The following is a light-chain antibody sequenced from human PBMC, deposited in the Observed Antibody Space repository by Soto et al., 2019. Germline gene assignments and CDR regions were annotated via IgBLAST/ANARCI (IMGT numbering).Light chain of an antibody. CDR1: QSVTSN. J-gene: IGKJ4*01. CDR2: GAS. Sequence: EIVMTQSPATLSVSPGDRATLSCRASQSVTSNLAWYQQKPGQAPRLLIYGASNRATGIPDRFSGSGSGTDFTLTISSLEPEDFAVYYCQQRSNWPLTFGGGTKVDIK. CDR3: QQRSNWPLT. V-gene: IGKV3-11*01.